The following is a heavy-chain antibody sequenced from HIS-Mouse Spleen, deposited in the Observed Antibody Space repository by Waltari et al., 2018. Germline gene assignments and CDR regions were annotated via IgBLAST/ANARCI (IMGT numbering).Heavy chain of an antibody. CDR2: ISYDGSNK. CDR3: AKVNSGSYYFDY. J-gene: IGHJ4*02. D-gene: IGHD1-26*01. CDR1: GFTFSRYG. V-gene: IGHV3-30*18. Sequence: QVQLVESGGGVVKRGRSLRLSCAASGFTFSRYGVHWVRPAPGHGLEGVEVISYDGSNKYYADSVKGRFTISRDNSKNTLYLQMNSLRAEDTAVYYCAKVNSGSYYFDYWGQGTLVTVSS.